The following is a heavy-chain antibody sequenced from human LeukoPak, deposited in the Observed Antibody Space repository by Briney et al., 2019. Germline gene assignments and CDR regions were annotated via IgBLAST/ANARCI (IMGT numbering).Heavy chain of an antibody. J-gene: IGHJ1*01. D-gene: IGHD3-22*01. CDR1: GFTFASYG. Sequence: GGSLRLSCAAPGFTFASYGMSWVRRAPGKGLEWVSFITTNGGRTSYADSVEGRFTISRDNPRNTLYMQMNSLRDEDTAVYYCAIMHGYYDGTGYWVQWGQGTLVTVSS. CDR2: ITTNGGRT. CDR3: AIMHGYYDGTGYWVQ. V-gene: IGHV3-23*01.